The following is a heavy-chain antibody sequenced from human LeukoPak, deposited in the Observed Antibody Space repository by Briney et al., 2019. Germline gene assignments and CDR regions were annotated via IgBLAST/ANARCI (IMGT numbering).Heavy chain of an antibody. Sequence: SETLSPTCTVSSDSIRSYYWTWIRQPPGKGLEWIGYFYYPGSTNYNPSLKSRVTISPDAYKNHFSLKLSSVTAADTAVYYCARGVVDTAMVLNAHIDHWGQGTLVTVSA. J-gene: IGHJ4*02. CDR1: SDSIRSYY. CDR3: ARGVVDTAMVLNAHIDH. CDR2: FYYPGST. D-gene: IGHD5-18*01. V-gene: IGHV4-59*01.